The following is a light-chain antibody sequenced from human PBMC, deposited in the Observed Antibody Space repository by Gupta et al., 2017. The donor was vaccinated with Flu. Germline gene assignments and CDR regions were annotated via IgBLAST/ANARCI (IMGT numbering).Light chain of an antibody. CDR3: LQYRSFPRT. J-gene: IGKJ1*01. V-gene: IGKV1-17*01. Sequence: GDRVTITCRASQDIRNDLGWFQQKPGQAPKRLIYAAFSLQSGVPSRFSGSGSGTEFTLTIDSLQPEDFATHYCLQYRSFPRTFGQGTKVDVK. CDR2: AAF. CDR1: QDIRND.